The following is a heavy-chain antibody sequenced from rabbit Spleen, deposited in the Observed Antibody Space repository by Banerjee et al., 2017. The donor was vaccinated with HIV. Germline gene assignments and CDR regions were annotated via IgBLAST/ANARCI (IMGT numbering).Heavy chain of an antibody. J-gene: IGHJ6*01. Sequence: QSLEESGGDLVKPGASLTLTCTASGVSFSANSYMCWVRQAPGKGLEWIACIDTGSSGFTYFATWAIGRFTVSTTSSTAVALQMTSLTAADAATYFCARWASSSFSSYGMDLWGPGTLVTVS. CDR1: GVSFSANSY. D-gene: IGHD1-1*01. CDR3: ARWASSSFSSYGMDL. CDR2: IDTGSSGFT. V-gene: IGHV1S40*01.